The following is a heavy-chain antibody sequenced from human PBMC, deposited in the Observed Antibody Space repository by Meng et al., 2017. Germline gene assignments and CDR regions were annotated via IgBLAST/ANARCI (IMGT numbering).Heavy chain of an antibody. V-gene: IGHV7-4-1*02. CDR3: AREGRVDFDY. J-gene: IGHJ4*02. D-gene: IGHD1-26*01. CDR1: GYTFTSYA. Sequence: GQLVQFGFGLNNPWASGKVSFKAYGYTFTSYAMNWVRQAPGQGLEWMGWINTNTGNPTYAQGFTGRFVFSLDTSVSTAYLQISSLKAEDTAVYYCAREGRVDFDYWGQGTLVTVSS. CDR2: INTNTGNP.